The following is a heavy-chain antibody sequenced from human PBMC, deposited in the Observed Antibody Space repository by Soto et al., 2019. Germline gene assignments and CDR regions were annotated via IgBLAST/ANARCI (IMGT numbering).Heavy chain of an antibody. D-gene: IGHD1-26*01. CDR2: IIPIFGTA. CDR1: GGTFSSYA. J-gene: IGHJ6*02. CDR3: ARDAVGAHYYYGMDV. Sequence: ASVKVSCKASGGTFSSYAISWVRQAPGQGLEWMGGIIPIFGTANYAQKFQGRVTITADESTSTAYMELSSLRSEDTAVYYCARDAVGAHYYYGMDVWGQGTTVTVSS. V-gene: IGHV1-69*13.